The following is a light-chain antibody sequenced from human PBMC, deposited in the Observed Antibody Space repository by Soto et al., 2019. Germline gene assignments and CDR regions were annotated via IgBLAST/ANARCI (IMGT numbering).Light chain of an antibody. V-gene: IGKV3-15*01. J-gene: IGKJ2*01. CDR3: QHYNNWPPYT. CDR2: DAS. Sequence: EIGMTQSPATLSLSPGERATLSCRASQSVNSDLAWYQQKPGQAPRLLIYDASTRAAGVPARFTGSGSETECTLTISIRQSEDYAVYYCQHYNNWPPYTFGQGNKLEIK. CDR1: QSVNSD.